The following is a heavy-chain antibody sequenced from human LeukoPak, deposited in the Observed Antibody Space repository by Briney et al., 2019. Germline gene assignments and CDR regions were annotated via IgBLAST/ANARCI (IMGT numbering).Heavy chain of an antibody. J-gene: IGHJ6*02. D-gene: IGHD6-13*01. CDR1: GYSFTSYA. CDR3: ARDPLTSTWSPYCFTLDV. CDR2: ISAYDGGT. Sequence: GASVKVSCKASGYSFTSYAYNWVRQAPGQGLEWMGWISAYDGGTKYAQDLQGRVTMTTDTSTRTAYMELTRLTSDDTAVYYCARDPLTSTWSPYCFTLDVWGQGTTVSVSS. V-gene: IGHV1-18*01.